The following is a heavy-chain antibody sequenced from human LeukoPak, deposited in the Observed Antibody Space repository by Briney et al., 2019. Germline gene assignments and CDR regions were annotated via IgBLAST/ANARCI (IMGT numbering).Heavy chain of an antibody. CDR3: ARARPDSSGYYYELYHYYGTDV. CDR2: ISSSSSTI. V-gene: IGHV3-48*02. CDR1: GFTFSSYS. Sequence: PGGSLRLSCAASGFTFSSYSMNWVRQAPGKGLEWVSCISSSSSTIYYADSVKGRFTISRDNAKNSLFLQMNSLRDEDTAVYYCARARPDSSGYYYELYHYYGTDVWGQGTTVTVSS. D-gene: IGHD3-22*01. J-gene: IGHJ6*02.